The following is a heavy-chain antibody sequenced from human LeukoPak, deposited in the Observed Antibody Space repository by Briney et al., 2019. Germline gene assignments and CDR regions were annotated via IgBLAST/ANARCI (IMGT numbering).Heavy chain of an antibody. CDR3: AKGPYCSNTSCYTTGAFDI. CDR1: GFTFSSYG. CDR2: IKTDGSEK. D-gene: IGHD2-2*02. Sequence: GGSLRLSCAASGFTFSSYGMHWVRQAPGKGLQWVANIKTDGSEKYYVDSVKGRFTISRDNAKNSLYLQMNSLRAEDTAVYYCAKGPYCSNTSCYTTGAFDIWGQGTMVTVSS. V-gene: IGHV3-7*03. J-gene: IGHJ3*02.